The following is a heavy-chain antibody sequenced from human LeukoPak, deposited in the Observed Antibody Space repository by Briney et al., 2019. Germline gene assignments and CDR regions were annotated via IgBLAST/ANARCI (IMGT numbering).Heavy chain of an antibody. J-gene: IGHJ3*02. D-gene: IGHD3-22*01. CDR1: GFTFSSYC. V-gene: IGHV3-7*01. Sequence: GGSLRLSCAASGFTFSSYCMSWVRQAPGKGLEWVSHIKQDGSEKYYVDSVKGRFTISRDKAKNSLYLQMNSLRAEDTAVYYCARDIHNSCGYPPRRAAFDIWGQGTMVTVSS. CDR3: ARDIHNSCGYPPRRAAFDI. CDR2: IKQDGSEK.